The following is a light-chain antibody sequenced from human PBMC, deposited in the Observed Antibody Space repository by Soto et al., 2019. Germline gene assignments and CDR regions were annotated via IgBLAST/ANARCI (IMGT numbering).Light chain of an antibody. J-gene: IGLJ2*01. CDR3: CSYAGSSTPVV. V-gene: IGLV2-23*01. CDR2: EGG. Sequence: QSALTQPASVSGSPGQSITISCTGTSSDVGSYNLVSWYQQHPGKAPKLMIYEGGKRPSGVSNRFSGSKSGNTASLTISGLQAEDEADYYCCSYAGSSTPVVFGGGTKLTVL. CDR1: SSDVGSYNL.